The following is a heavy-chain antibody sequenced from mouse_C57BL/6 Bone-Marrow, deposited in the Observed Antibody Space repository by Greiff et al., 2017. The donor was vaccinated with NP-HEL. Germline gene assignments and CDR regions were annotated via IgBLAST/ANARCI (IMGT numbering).Heavy chain of an antibody. V-gene: IGHV1-50*01. CDR3: ARLNWDDY. CDR1: GYTFTSYW. CDR2: IDPFDSYT. J-gene: IGHJ2*01. D-gene: IGHD4-1*01. Sequence: QVQLKQPGAELVKPGASVKLSCKASGYTFTSYWMQWVKQRPGQGLEWIGEIDPFDSYTNYNQKFKGKATLTVDTSSSTAYMQLSSLTSEDSAVYYCARLNWDDYWGQGTTLTVSS.